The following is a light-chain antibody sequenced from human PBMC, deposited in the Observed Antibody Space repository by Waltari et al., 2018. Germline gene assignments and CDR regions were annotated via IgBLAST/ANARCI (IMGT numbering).Light chain of an antibody. CDR3: QVWDSGSDHYV. Sequence: SYVLTQPPSVSVAPGQTARISCDGNHIGSTNVHWYQQKPGQAPVLVVYDDGDRPSGIPERFSGSNSGNTATLTISRVDAGDEADYYCQVWDSGSDHYVFGTVTKVTVL. J-gene: IGLJ1*01. V-gene: IGLV3-21*02. CDR2: DDG. CDR1: HIGSTN.